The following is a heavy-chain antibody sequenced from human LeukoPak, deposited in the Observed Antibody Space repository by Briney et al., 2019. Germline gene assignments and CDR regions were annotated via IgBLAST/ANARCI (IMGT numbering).Heavy chain of an antibody. J-gene: IGHJ6*03. Sequence: GRSLRLSCVASGFTFSRNVLHWVRQAPGKGLEWVATISYDGNNKFHADSVKGRFTISRDNSRNTVYLQMYSLRPEDTAVYHCAKGGIPTGPYYYFYYMDVWGNGTTVTVSS. CDR3: AKGGIPTGPYYYFYYMDV. D-gene: IGHD3/OR15-3a*01. CDR2: ISYDGNNK. CDR1: GFTFSRNV. V-gene: IGHV3-30*01.